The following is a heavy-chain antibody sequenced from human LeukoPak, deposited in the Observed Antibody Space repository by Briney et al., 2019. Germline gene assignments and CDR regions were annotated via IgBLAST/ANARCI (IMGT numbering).Heavy chain of an antibody. D-gene: IGHD3-9*01. CDR3: ARGNDILTGYYSSQDSPIIDGALDI. V-gene: IGHV4-59*01. J-gene: IGHJ3*02. Sequence: SETLSLTCTVSGGSISSYDWSWIRQPPGKGLEWIGYIYYSGSTNYNPSLKSRVTISVDTSKNQFSLKLISVTAADTAVYYCARGNDILTGYYSSQDSPIIDGALDIWGQGTMVTVSS. CDR1: GGSISSYD. CDR2: IYYSGST.